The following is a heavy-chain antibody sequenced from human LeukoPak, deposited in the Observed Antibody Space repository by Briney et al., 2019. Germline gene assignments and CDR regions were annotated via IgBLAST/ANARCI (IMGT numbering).Heavy chain of an antibody. V-gene: IGHV4-34*01. CDR1: GGSFSGYY. Sequence: SETLSLTYAVYGGSFSGYYWSWIRQPPGKGLEWIGEINHSGSTNYNPSLKSRVTISVDTSKNQFSLKLSSVTAADTAVYYCARAGSIYDSSGYYYFNYFDYWGQGTLVTVSS. J-gene: IGHJ4*02. CDR3: ARAGSIYDSSGYYYFNYFDY. D-gene: IGHD3-22*01. CDR2: INHSGST.